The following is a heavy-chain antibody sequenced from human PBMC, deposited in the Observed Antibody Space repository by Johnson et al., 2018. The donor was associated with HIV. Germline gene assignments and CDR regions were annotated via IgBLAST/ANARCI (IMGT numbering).Heavy chain of an antibody. CDR1: GFTFSSYA. CDR2: TTPSGGGT. V-gene: IGHV3-23*04. Sequence: VQLVESGGGLVQPGGSLRLSCAASGFTFSSYAMSWVRQAPGKGLEWVSATTPSGGGTYYADSVKGRFTVSRDNSKNAVYLQMNSLGAEDTAVYYCARDGTSRGGAFDIWGQGTMVTVSS. CDR3: ARDGTSRGGAFDI. J-gene: IGHJ3*02. D-gene: IGHD6-13*01.